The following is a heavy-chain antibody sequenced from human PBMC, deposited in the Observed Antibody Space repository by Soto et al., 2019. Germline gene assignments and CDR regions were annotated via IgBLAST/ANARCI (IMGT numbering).Heavy chain of an antibody. J-gene: IGHJ4*02. V-gene: IGHV3-30-3*01. CDR3: ARDLDY. CDR2: ISYDGSNK. CDR1: GFTFSSYA. Sequence: QVQLVESGGGVVQPGRSLRLSCAASGFTFSSYAMHWVRQAPGKGLEWVAVISYDGSNKYYAHSVKGRFTISRDNSKNTLYLQMNSLRAEDTAVYYCARDLDYWGQGTLVTVSS.